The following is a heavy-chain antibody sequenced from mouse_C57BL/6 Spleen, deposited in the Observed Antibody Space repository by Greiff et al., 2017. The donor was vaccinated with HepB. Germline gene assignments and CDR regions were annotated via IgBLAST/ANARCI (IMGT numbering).Heavy chain of an antibody. J-gene: IGHJ4*01. CDR2: IYPGSGST. Sequence: VQLQQPGAELVKPGASVKMSCKASGYTFTSYWITWVKQRPGQGLEWIGDIYPGSGSTNYNEKFKSKATLTVDTSSSTAYMQLSSLTSEDSAVYYCARSRAISYYAMDYWGQGTSVTVSS. V-gene: IGHV1-55*01. CDR1: GYTFTSYW. D-gene: IGHD3-3*01. CDR3: ARSRAISYYAMDY.